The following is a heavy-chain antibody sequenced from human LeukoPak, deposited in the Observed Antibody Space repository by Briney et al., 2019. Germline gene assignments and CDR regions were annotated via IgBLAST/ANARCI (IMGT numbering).Heavy chain of an antibody. CDR3: ARGDRWELRSGQSY. CDR1: GGTFSSYA. J-gene: IGHJ4*02. Sequence: GSSVKVSCKASGGTFSSYAISWVRQAPGQGLEWMGGIIPIFGTANYAQKFQGRVTITAGKSTSTAYMELSSLRSEDTAVYYCARGDRWELRSGQSYWGQGTLVTVSS. D-gene: IGHD1-26*01. V-gene: IGHV1-69*06. CDR2: IIPIFGTA.